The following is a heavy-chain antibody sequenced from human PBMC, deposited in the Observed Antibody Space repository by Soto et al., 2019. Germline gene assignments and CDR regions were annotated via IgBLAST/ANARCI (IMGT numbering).Heavy chain of an antibody. CDR3: ARDQGVVVTADNWFDP. V-gene: IGHV4-4*07. Sequence: SETLSLTCTVSGGSITDYSCVWIRHPSLKGLEWIGRIFSSGSTNYNPSLKGRITMSLDTSKNQFSLKLNSATATDTAVYFCARDQGVVVTADNWFDPWGQGILVTVSS. J-gene: IGHJ5*02. CDR2: IFSSGST. CDR1: GGSITDYS. D-gene: IGHD2-21*02.